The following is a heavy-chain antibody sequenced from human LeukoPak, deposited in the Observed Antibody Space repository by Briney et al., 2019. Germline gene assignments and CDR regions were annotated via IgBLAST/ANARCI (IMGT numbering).Heavy chain of an antibody. V-gene: IGHV3-23*01. CDR2: ISASDIT. D-gene: IGHD3-10*01. J-gene: IGHJ4*02. CDR1: GFTFSSCA. Sequence: GGSLRLSCAASGFTFSSCAMTWVRQAPGKGLEWVSSISASDITNFADSVKGRFTISRDNSKNTLYLQMNSLRAEDTAVYYCAKDYGSGSGEYFDYWGQGTLVTVSS. CDR3: AKDYGSGSGEYFDY.